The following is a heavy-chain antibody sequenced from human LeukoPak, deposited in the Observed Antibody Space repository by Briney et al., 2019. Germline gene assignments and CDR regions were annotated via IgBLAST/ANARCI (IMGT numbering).Heavy chain of an antibody. CDR3: ARSLRVRGVPDYMDV. V-gene: IGHV3-7*03. CDR2: IKKDGSEK. J-gene: IGHJ6*03. D-gene: IGHD3-10*01. CDR1: GFTFSSYW. Sequence: GGSLRLSCAASGFTFSSYWMSWVRQAPGKGLEWVANIKKDGSEKYYVDSVKGRFTISRDNAKKSLYLQMNNLRADDTAVYYCARSLRVRGVPDYMDVWGKGTTVTVSS.